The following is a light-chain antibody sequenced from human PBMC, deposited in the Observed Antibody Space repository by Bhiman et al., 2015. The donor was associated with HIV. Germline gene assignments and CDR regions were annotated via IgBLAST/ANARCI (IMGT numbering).Light chain of an antibody. Sequence: QSALTQPASVSGSPGQSITISCTGTSSDVGGYNYVSWYQQHPGKAPRLMIYDVSKRPSGVPDRFSGSKSGNTASLTVSGLQAEDEADYYCSSYAGSTKGYVFGTGTKVTVL. V-gene: IGLV2-8*01. CDR3: SSYAGSTKGYV. CDR2: DVS. CDR1: SSDVGGYNY. J-gene: IGLJ1*01.